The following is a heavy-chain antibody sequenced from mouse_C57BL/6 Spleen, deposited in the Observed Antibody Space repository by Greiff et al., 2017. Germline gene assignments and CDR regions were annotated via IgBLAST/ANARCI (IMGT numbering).Heavy chain of an antibody. CDR1: GYTFTDYN. D-gene: IGHD4-1*01. V-gene: IGHV1-18*01. CDR3: AREGAGTGYYFDY. CDR2: INPNNGGT. J-gene: IGHJ2*01. Sequence: VQLQQSGPELVKPGASVKIPCKASGYTFTDYNMDWVKQSHGKSLEWIGDINPNNGGTIFNQKFKGKATLTVDKSSSTAYMELRSLTSEDTAVYYCAREGAGTGYYFDYWGQGTTLTVSS.